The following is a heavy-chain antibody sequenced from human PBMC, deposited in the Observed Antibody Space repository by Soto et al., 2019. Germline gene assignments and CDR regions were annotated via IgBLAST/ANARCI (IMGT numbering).Heavy chain of an antibody. Sequence: QVQLQESGPGLVKPSETLSLTCTVSGGSISSYYWSWIRQPPGKGLEWIGYIYYSGSTNYNPSLKSRVTISVDTSKNQFSLKLSSVTAADTAVYYCARRGGSLDAFDIRGQGTMVTVSS. CDR2: IYYSGST. CDR1: GGSISSYY. D-gene: IGHD3-10*01. J-gene: IGHJ3*02. CDR3: ARRGGSLDAFDI. V-gene: IGHV4-59*08.